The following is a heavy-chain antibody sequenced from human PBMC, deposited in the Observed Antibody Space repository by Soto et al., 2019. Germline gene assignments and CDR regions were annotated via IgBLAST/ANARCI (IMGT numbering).Heavy chain of an antibody. CDR2: INPNGGT. CDR1: GYILTDNY. CDR3: VRSLTTLTTLLDY. D-gene: IGHD4-17*01. V-gene: IGHV1-2*02. J-gene: IGHJ4*02. Sequence: QVQLVQSGAEVKRPGASVKVYCKASGYILTDNYMHWVREAPGQGLDSMGWINPNGGTNYAQKFQSRVTMTRDTSISTAYMELSRLRSDDTAVYYCVRSLTTLTTLLDYWGQGTLVTVSS.